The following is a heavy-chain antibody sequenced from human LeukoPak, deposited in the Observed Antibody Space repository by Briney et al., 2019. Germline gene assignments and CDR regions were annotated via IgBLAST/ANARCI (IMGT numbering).Heavy chain of an antibody. CDR3: ARDWSAALDY. CDR2: IWYDGSNK. J-gene: IGHJ4*02. D-gene: IGHD6-13*01. V-gene: IGHV3-33*01. Sequence: GGSLRLSCAASGFSFSSYGIHWVRQAPGKGLEWVALIWYDGSNKYYADSVKCRFALSRDNSKNTAYLQMNSLRAEDTAVYYCARDWSAALDYWGQGTLVTVSS. CDR1: GFSFSSYG.